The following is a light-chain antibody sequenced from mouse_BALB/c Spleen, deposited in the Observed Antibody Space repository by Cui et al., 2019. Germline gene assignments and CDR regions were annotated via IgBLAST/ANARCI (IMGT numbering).Light chain of an antibody. CDR2: DTS. J-gene: IGKJ4*01. CDR1: SSISY. CDR3: HQRSSYPFT. Sequence: QTVLTQSPAIMSASPGQQVTMTCSASSSISYMPWYQQKPGTSPKRWIYDTSKLASGVPARFSGSGSGTSYSLTISSMEAEDAATYYCHQRSSYPFTFGSGTKLEIK. V-gene: IGKV4-70*01.